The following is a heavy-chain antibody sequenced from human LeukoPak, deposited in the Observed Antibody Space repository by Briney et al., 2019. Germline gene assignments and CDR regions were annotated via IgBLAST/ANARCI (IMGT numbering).Heavy chain of an antibody. Sequence: PSETLSLTCTVSGGSISSYYWSWIRQPPGKGLEWIGYIYYSGSTNYNPSLKSRVTISVDTSKNQLSLKLSSVTAADTAVYYCARDPVAGYGMDVWGQGTTVTVSS. CDR3: ARDPVAGYGMDV. D-gene: IGHD6-19*01. CDR2: IYYSGST. CDR1: GGSISSYY. V-gene: IGHV4-59*01. J-gene: IGHJ6*02.